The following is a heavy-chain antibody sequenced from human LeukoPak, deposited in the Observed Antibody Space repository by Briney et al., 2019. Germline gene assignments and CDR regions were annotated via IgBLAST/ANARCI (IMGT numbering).Heavy chain of an antibody. CDR3: ACDFRYLGHDF. Sequence: PGGSLRLSCTASAFTLGDWYMSWIRQAPGKGLEWISYISNIGTTTYYAESVKGWFTISRDNAKNSLYLQMSSLRAEDTAVYYCACDFRYLGHDFWGQGTLVTVSS. CDR2: ISNIGTTT. D-gene: IGHD2-21*02. CDR1: AFTLGDWY. V-gene: IGHV3-11*01. J-gene: IGHJ4*02.